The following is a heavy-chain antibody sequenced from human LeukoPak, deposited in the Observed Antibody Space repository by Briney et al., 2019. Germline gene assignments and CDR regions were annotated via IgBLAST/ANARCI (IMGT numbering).Heavy chain of an antibody. J-gene: IGHJ3*02. V-gene: IGHV4-31*03. CDR2: IYYSGST. Sequence: SETLSLTCTVSGGSISSGGYYWSWIRQHPGKGLEWIGYIYYSGSTYYNPSLKSRVTISVDTSKNQFSLKLSSVTAANTAVYYCAREGLGTVNDAFDIWGQGTMVTVSS. CDR3: AREGLGTVNDAFDI. D-gene: IGHD7-27*01. CDR1: GGSISSGGYY.